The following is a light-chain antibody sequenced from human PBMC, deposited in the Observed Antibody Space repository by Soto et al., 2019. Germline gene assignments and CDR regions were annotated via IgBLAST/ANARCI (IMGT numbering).Light chain of an antibody. CDR2: DAS. CDR3: QQYNSYSPT. J-gene: IGKJ1*01. V-gene: IGKV1-5*01. CDR1: QDFINY. Sequence: IQLTQSPAFLSASIGDRVTITCRASQDFINYLAWYQQKPGKAPKLLIYDASSLESGVPSRFSGSGSGTEFTLTISSLQPDDFATYYCQQYNSYSPTFGQGTKVDIK.